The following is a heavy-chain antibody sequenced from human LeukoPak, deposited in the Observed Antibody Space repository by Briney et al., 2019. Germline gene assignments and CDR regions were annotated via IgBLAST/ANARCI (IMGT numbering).Heavy chain of an antibody. CDR3: ARTSDLGYCSGGSCYSGDY. Sequence: ASVKVSCKASGYTFTSYGISWVRQAPGQGLEWMGWISAYNGNTNYAQKLQGRVTMTTDTSTGTAYMELRSLRSDDTAVYYCARTSDLGYCSGGSCYSGDYWGQGTLVTVSS. CDR2: ISAYNGNT. J-gene: IGHJ4*02. CDR1: GYTFTSYG. V-gene: IGHV1-18*01. D-gene: IGHD2-15*01.